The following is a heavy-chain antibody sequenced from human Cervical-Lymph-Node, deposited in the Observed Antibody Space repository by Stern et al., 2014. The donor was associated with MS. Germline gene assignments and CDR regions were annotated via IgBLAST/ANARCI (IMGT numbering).Heavy chain of an antibody. CDR1: GYTFSSYG. Sequence: QVQLVESGAEVTKPGASVTVSCKASGYTFSSYGINWVRQAPGQGLEWMGWISAYSRNTDYAQKLQGRVTMTTDTSTSTAYMELRSLRSDDTAVYYCARGGYPDAFDIWGQGTMVTVSS. D-gene: IGHD5-12*01. CDR3: ARGGYPDAFDI. V-gene: IGHV1-18*01. J-gene: IGHJ3*02. CDR2: ISAYSRNT.